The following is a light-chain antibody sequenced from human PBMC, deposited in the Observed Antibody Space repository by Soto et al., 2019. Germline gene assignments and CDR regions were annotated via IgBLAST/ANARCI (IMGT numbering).Light chain of an antibody. CDR1: QSISSY. J-gene: IGKJ4*01. Sequence: DIQMTQAPSSLSASVGYRVTITCRAIQSISSYLNWYQKKPGKAPKLMIYAAFSLQSDVPSRFSGSGSGTDFTLTISSLQPEDFATYYCQQSYSTPFTVGGGTRVEL. V-gene: IGKV1-39*01. CDR3: QQSYSTPFT. CDR2: AAF.